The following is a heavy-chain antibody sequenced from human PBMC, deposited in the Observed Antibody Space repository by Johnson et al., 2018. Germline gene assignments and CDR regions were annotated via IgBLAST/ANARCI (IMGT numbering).Heavy chain of an antibody. CDR1: GFTFSSFW. J-gene: IGHJ6*02. CDR2: INSDGSST. Sequence: EVQLVESGGGLVQPGGSLRLSCAASGFTFSSFWMHWVRQVPGKGLVWVSRINSDGSSTSYADSVKGRITISRDNAKNTRYLQMNSLGAEETAGDYCARAGDSSSWYAYGMDVWGQGTTVTVSS. V-gene: IGHV3-74*02. D-gene: IGHD6-13*01. CDR3: ARAGDSSSWYAYGMDV.